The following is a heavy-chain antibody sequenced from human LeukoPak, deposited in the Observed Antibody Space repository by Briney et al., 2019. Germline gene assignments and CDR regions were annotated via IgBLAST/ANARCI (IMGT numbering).Heavy chain of an antibody. CDR1: GGSISSYY. V-gene: IGHV4-4*09. D-gene: IGHD3-3*02. Sequence: SETLSLTCTVSGGSISSYYWSWIRQPPGKGLEWIGYIYTSGSTNYNPSLKSRVTISVDTSKNQFSLKLSSVTAADTAVYYCARQEPFWSGGDAFDIWGQGTMVTVSS. CDR3: ARQEPFWSGGDAFDI. CDR2: IYTSGST. J-gene: IGHJ3*02.